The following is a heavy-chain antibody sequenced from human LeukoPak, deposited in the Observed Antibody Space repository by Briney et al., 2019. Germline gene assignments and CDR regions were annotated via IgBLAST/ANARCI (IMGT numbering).Heavy chain of an antibody. J-gene: IGHJ6*02. Sequence: ASVKVSCKASGYTFNKYDITWVRQAPGQGLEWMGWISAYNGNTNYAQKLQGRVTMTTDTSTSTAYMELRSLRSDDTAVYYCARDPPRIVVVVAATNYYGMDVWGQGTTVTVSS. D-gene: IGHD2-15*01. V-gene: IGHV1-18*01. CDR2: ISAYNGNT. CDR3: ARDPPRIVVVVAATNYYGMDV. CDR1: GYTFNKYD.